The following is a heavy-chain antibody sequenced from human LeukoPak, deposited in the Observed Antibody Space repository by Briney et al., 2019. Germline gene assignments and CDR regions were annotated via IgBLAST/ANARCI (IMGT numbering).Heavy chain of an antibody. CDR1: GFTLSSYA. J-gene: IGHJ4*02. V-gene: IGHV3-23*01. CDR2: ISVSGNT. Sequence: GGSLRLSCAASGFTLSSYAMSWVRQGPGKGLEWVSAISVSGNTYHADSVKGRFTISRDNSKNTLYLQMNSLRAEDTAVYYCAKGPITQWLVPSHFDYWGQGTLVTVSS. CDR3: AKGPITQWLVPSHFDY. D-gene: IGHD6-19*01.